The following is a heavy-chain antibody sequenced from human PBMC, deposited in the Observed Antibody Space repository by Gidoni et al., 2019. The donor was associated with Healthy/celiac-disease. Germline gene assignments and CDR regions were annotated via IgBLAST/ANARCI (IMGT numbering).Heavy chain of an antibody. CDR2: ISAYNGNT. CDR1: GYPFTSYG. D-gene: IGHD6-19*01. V-gene: IGHV1-18*04. CDR3: ARMYSSGWGEYFQH. Sequence: QVQLVQSGAEVKKPGASVKVSCKAPGYPFTSYGISWVRQAPGQGREWMGWISAYNGNTNEAQKHQGRVTMTTDTSTSTAYMELRSLRSDDTAVYYCARMYSSGWGEYFQHWGQGTLVTVSS. J-gene: IGHJ1*01.